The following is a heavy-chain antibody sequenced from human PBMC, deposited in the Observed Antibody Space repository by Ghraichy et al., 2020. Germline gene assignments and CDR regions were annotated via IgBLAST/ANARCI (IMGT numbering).Heavy chain of an antibody. J-gene: IGHJ4*02. CDR1: GDSVSSNSAA. V-gene: IGHV6-1*01. D-gene: IGHD6-19*01. CDR3: ARDERSYSGWVPGFDY. CDR2: TYYRSKWYN. Sequence: SQTLSLTCAISGDSVSSNSAAWNWIRQSPSRGLEWLGRTYYRSKWYNDYAVSVKSRITINPYTSKNQFSLQLNSVTPEDTAVYYCARDERSYSGWVPGFDYWGQGTLVTVSS.